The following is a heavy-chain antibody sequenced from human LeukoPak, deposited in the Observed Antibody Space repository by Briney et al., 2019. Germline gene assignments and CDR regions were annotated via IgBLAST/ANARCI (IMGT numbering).Heavy chain of an antibody. Sequence: GGSLRLSCAASGFTFSSYAMSWVRQAPGKGLEWVSAISGSGGSTYYADSVKGRFTISRDNSKNTLYLQMNSLRAEDTAVYYCAKYPEGSGSYYWVYSDYWGQGTLVTVSS. D-gene: IGHD3-10*01. J-gene: IGHJ4*02. CDR2: ISGSGGST. CDR3: AKYPEGSGSYYWVYSDY. CDR1: GFTFSSYA. V-gene: IGHV3-23*01.